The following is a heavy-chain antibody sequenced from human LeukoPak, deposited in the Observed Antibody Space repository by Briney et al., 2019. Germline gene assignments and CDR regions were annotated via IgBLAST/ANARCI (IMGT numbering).Heavy chain of an antibody. CDR3: ARGRIVVVPAGYYYYYYMDV. Sequence: GGSLRLSCAASGFTFSSYWMSWVRQAPGKGLEWVANIKQDGSEKYYVDSVKGRFTISRDNAKNSLYLQMNSLRAEDTAVYYCARGRIVVVPAGYYYYYYMDVWGKGTTVTVSS. D-gene: IGHD2-2*01. J-gene: IGHJ6*03. V-gene: IGHV3-7*01. CDR1: GFTFSSYW. CDR2: IKQDGSEK.